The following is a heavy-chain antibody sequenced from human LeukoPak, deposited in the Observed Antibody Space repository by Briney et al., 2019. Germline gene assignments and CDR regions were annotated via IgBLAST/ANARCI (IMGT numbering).Heavy chain of an antibody. V-gene: IGHV3-7*04. CDR2: IHPEGNEK. Sequence: GGSLRLSCATSGFSFSSFWMSWVRQAPGRGLQWVANIHPEGNEKYHVESVKGRFIISRDNARNLLFLQVNGLRVEDTAVYYCARGDDFSGDHWGQGTLVTVSS. D-gene: IGHD1-1*01. CDR1: GFSFSSFW. CDR3: ARGDDFSGDH. J-gene: IGHJ4*02.